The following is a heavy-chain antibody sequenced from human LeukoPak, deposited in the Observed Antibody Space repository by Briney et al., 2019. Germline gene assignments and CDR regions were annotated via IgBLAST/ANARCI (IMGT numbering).Heavy chain of an antibody. V-gene: IGHV5-51*01. D-gene: IGHD2-2*01. J-gene: IGHJ5*02. Sequence: GESLQISCQASGYSFSTYWIAWVRQMPGKGLEWMGIIFPGDSDTRYSPSFQGQVTISADKFINTAYLQWRSLKASDTAMYYCARSGVPGAMTWFDPWGQGTLVTVSS. CDR1: GYSFSTYW. CDR2: IFPGDSDT. CDR3: ARSGVPGAMTWFDP.